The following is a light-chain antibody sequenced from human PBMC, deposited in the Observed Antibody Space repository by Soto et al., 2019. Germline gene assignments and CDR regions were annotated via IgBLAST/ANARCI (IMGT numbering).Light chain of an antibody. V-gene: IGLV2-8*01. J-gene: IGLJ3*02. Sequence: QSALTQPPSASGSPGQSVTISCTGTSSDVGAYNYVSWYQQHAGKAPKLVIYEVTKRPSGVPDRFSDSKSANTAALTVSELQGEDDADYCCSSFSSIGTLVFGGGTKLTV. CDR2: EVT. CDR1: SSDVGAYNY. CDR3: SSFSSIGTLV.